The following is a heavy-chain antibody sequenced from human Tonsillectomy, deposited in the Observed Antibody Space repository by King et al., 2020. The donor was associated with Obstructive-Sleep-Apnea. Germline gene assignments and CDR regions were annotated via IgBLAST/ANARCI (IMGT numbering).Heavy chain of an antibody. V-gene: IGHV3-7*03. CDR1: GFTFGSYW. CDR2: IRQDESQK. D-gene: IGHD3-22*01. Sequence: VQLVESGGGLVQPGGSLRLSCAASGFTFGSYWMTWVRQAPGRGLEWVATIRQDESQKYYEDFVKGRFTISRDNAKNSLYLQMNSLGADDTAVYYCARDRSYETTGYYYDVFDMWGQGTMVTVSS. CDR3: ARDRSYETTGYYYDVFDM. J-gene: IGHJ3*02.